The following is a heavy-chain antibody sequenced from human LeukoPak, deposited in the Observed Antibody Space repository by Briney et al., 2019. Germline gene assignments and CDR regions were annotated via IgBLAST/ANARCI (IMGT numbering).Heavy chain of an antibody. CDR3: ARDTLGWYGGYYYYGMDV. V-gene: IGHV4-30-2*02. D-gene: IGHD6-19*01. J-gene: IGHJ6*02. Sequence: SQTLSLTCAVSGGSISSGGYSWSWIRQPPGKGLGWIWYIYHSGSTYYNPSLKSRVTISVDRSKNQFSLKLNSVTAADTAVYYCARDTLGWYGGYYYYGMDVWGQGTTVTVS. CDR2: IYHSGST. CDR1: GGSISSGGYS.